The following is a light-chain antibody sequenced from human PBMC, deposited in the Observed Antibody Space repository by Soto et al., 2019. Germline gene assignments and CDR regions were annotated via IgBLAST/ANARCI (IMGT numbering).Light chain of an antibody. CDR3: QHYTSYSEA. J-gene: IGKJ1*01. V-gene: IGKV1-5*03. CDR2: KAS. Sequence: DIQITQSPSTLSASVGDRVTITCRASQSISSWLAWYQQKPGKAPKLLIYKASTLKSGVPSRFSGSGSGTEFTLTISSLQPDDFATYYCQHYTSYSEAFGQGTKVDI. CDR1: QSISSW.